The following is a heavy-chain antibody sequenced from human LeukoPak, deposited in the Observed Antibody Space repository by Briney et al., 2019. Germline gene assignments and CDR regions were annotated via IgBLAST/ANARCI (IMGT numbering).Heavy chain of an antibody. J-gene: IGHJ4*02. V-gene: IGHV5-51*01. Sequence: GESLKISCKGSGYSFNTYWIAWVRQMPGKGLEGMGIIYPGDSDTRYSPSFQGQVTISADESISSAYLHWSSLKPSATAMYYCARQADYNILTGYFKGHLDYWGQGTLVTVSS. CDR3: ARQADYNILTGYFKGHLDY. D-gene: IGHD3-9*01. CDR2: IYPGDSDT. CDR1: GYSFNTYW.